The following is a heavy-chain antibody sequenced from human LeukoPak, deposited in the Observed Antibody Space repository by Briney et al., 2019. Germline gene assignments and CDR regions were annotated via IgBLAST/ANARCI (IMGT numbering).Heavy chain of an antibody. CDR1: GYAFTSYG. D-gene: IGHD3-9*01. CDR3: ARDPDYDILTGYSDAFDI. J-gene: IGHJ3*02. Sequence: SVKVSCKASGYAFTSYGISWVRQAPGQGLEWMGWISAYNGNTNYAQKLQGRVTMTTDTSTSTAYIELRSLRSDDTAVYYCARDPDYDILTGYSDAFDIWGQGTMVTVSS. CDR2: ISAYNGNT. V-gene: IGHV1-18*04.